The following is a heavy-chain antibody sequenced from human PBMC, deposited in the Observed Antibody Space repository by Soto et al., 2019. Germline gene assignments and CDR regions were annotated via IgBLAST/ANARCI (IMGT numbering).Heavy chain of an antibody. J-gene: IGHJ4*02. D-gene: IGHD6-13*01. CDR3: AKTPNINSPFDY. CDR2: ISYDGSNK. Sequence: GGSLRLSCAASGFTFSSYGMHWVRQAPGKGLEWVAVISYDGSNKYYADSVKGRFTISRDNSKYTLYLQMNSLRAEDTAVYYCAKTPNINSPFDYWGQGTLVTVSS. CDR1: GFTFSSYG. V-gene: IGHV3-30*18.